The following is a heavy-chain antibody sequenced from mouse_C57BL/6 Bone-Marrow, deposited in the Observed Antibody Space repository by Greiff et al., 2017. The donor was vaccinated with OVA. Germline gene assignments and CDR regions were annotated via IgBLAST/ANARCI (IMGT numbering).Heavy chain of an antibody. CDR3: ARDVATDYAMDY. CDR2: SRNKANDYTT. J-gene: IGHJ4*01. D-gene: IGHD1-1*01. Sequence: EVKLVESGGGLVQSGRSLRLSCATSGFTFSDFYMEWVRQAPGKGLEWIAASRNKANDYTTEYSASVKGRFIVSRDTSQSILYLQMNALRAEDTAIYYCARDVATDYAMDYWGQGTSVTVSS. V-gene: IGHV7-1*01. CDR1: GFTFSDFY.